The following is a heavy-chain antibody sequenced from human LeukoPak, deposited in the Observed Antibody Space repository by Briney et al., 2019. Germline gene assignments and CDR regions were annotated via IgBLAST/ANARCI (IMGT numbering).Heavy chain of an antibody. V-gene: IGHV4-59*01. D-gene: IGHD4-11*01. CDR1: GGSISSYY. CDR3: ARGWTVIRAFDI. J-gene: IGHJ3*02. Sequence: PSETLSLTCTVSGGSISSYYWSWIRQPPGKGLEWIGYIYDSGSTNCNPSLKSRVTISLDTSKNQFSLKLSSVTAADTAVYYCARGWTVIRAFDIWGQGTMVTVSS. CDR2: IYDSGST.